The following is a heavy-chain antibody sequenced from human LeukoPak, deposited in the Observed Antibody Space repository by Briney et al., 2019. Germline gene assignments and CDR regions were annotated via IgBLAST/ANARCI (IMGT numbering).Heavy chain of an antibody. CDR2: IKQDGSEK. CDR1: GFTFSRYW. CDR3: ARAIVVGATNYFDY. V-gene: IGHV3-7*01. J-gene: IGHJ4*02. Sequence: HTGGSLRLSCAASGFTFSRYWMNWVRQTPGKGLESVANIKQDGSEKYYVDSVKGRFTISRDNAKNSLFLQMNSLRAEDTAVYYCARAIVVGATNYFDYWGQGTLVTVSS. D-gene: IGHD2-15*01.